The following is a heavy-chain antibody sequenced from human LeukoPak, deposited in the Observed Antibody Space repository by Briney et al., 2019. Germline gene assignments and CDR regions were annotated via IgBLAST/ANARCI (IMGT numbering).Heavy chain of an antibody. CDR3: ARGPRDYGSGSYYFDY. Sequence: PSETLSLTCAVYGGSFSGYYWSWIRQPPGKWLEWIGEINHSGSTNYNPSLKSRVTISVDTSKNQFSLKLSSVTAADTAVYYCARGPRDYGSGSYYFDYWGQGTLVTVSS. CDR2: INHSGST. V-gene: IGHV4-34*01. CDR1: GGSFSGYY. D-gene: IGHD3-10*01. J-gene: IGHJ4*02.